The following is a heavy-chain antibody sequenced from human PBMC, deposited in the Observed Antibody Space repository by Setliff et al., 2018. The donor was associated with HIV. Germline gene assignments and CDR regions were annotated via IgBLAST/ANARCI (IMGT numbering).Heavy chain of an antibody. CDR2: ISGSGSTI. D-gene: IGHD3-22*01. CDR1: GFTFNSYE. J-gene: IGHJ4*02. Sequence: PGGSLRLSCAASGFTFNSYEMHWVRQAPGKGLEWISYISGSGSTIHYADSVRGRFTISRDNGKRTVYLQMNRLRVDDTAIYYCAREAAPVSEDYFDSAGCLYWDLGNLVTVSS. CDR3: AREAAPVSEDYFDSAGCLY. V-gene: IGHV3-48*03.